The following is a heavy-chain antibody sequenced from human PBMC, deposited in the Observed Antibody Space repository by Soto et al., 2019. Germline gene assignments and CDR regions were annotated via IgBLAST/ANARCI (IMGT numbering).Heavy chain of an antibody. D-gene: IGHD2-2*01. CDR3: ARDKKGYCSSTTCANWFDP. J-gene: IGHJ5*02. Sequence: QVQLIQSGAEVKKPGASVKVSCKASGYTFSSYGISWVRQAPGQGLEWMGWISAYNGNTNYAQKLQGRVTTTTDTSTSTAYMELRSLRSDDTAVYYCARDKKGYCSSTTCANWFDPWGQGTLVTVSS. CDR2: ISAYNGNT. V-gene: IGHV1-18*01. CDR1: GYTFSSYG.